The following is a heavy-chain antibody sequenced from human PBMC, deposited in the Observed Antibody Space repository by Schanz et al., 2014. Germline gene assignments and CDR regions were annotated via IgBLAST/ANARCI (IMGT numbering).Heavy chain of an antibody. CDR3: AKGRGSWGYVFDY. Sequence: EVQLVESGGGLVQPGGSLRLSCAASGFTFSSYAMSWVRQAPGKGLEWVSGISGSGGSTYYADSVKGRFTISRDNSKNTLYLQMNSLRAEDTAVDYCAKGRGSWGYVFDYGGQGTLVTVSS. CDR1: GFTFSSYA. V-gene: IGHV3-23*04. J-gene: IGHJ4*02. D-gene: IGHD6-13*01. CDR2: ISGSGGST.